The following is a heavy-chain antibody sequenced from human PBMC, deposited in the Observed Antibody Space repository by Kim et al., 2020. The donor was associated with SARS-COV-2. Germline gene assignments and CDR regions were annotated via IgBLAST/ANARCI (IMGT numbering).Heavy chain of an antibody. Sequence: GGSLRLSCAASGFSFSNFAMSWVRQAPGKGLEWVSGIFGDGGKSFNGDSVRGRFTISRDNSKDTLYLQMNSLRSDDTAIYFCAKGMIPDFWGQGTLLAVSS. J-gene: IGHJ1*01. D-gene: IGHD3-16*01. CDR1: GFSFSNFA. CDR2: IFGDGGKS. V-gene: IGHV3-23*03. CDR3: AKGMIPDF.